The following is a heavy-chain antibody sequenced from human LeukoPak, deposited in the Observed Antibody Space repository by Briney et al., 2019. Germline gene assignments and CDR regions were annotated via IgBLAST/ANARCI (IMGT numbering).Heavy chain of an antibody. CDR2: FDPEDSET. Sequence: ASVKVSCKVSGYTLTELSMHWVRQAPGKGLEWMGGFDPEDSETFYAQKFQGRVTMTEDTSIDTAYMELSSLRSEDTAVYYCATVTIYSGSYGGWFDPWGQGTLVTVSS. CDR1: GYTLTELS. J-gene: IGHJ5*02. CDR3: ATVTIYSGSYGGWFDP. D-gene: IGHD1-26*01. V-gene: IGHV1-24*01.